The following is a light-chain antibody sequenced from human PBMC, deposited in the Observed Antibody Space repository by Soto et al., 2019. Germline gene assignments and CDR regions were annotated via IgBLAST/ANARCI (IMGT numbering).Light chain of an antibody. J-gene: IGKJ3*01. V-gene: IGKV3-20*01. CDR2: GAS. CDR3: QQYCTPLFT. CDR1: QSVTNNF. Sequence: IVLTQSPGTLSLSPGERATLSCGARQSVTNNFLAWYQQKPGQAPRLLIYGASSRATGVPDRFSGSGSGTDFTLTISRLEPGDFAVYYCQQYCTPLFTFGPGTKVDIK.